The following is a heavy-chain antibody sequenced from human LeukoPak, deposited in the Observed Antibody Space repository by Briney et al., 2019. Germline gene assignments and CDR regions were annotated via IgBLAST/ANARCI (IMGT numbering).Heavy chain of an antibody. D-gene: IGHD1-1*01. CDR2: IIPIFGTA. CDR3: AREGETGTTDY. J-gene: IGHJ4*02. CDR1: GGTFSSYA. V-gene: IGHV1-69*06. Sequence: ASVKVSCKASGGTFSSYAISWVRQAPGQGLEWMGGIIPIFGTANYVQKFQGRVTITADKSTSTAYMELSSLRSEDTAVYYCAREGETGTTDYWGQGTLVTVSS.